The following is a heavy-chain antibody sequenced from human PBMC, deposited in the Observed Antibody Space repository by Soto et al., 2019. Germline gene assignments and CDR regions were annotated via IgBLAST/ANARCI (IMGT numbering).Heavy chain of an antibody. V-gene: IGHV3-23*01. J-gene: IGHJ3*01. D-gene: IGHD3-3*01. CDR2: ISGSADGT. CDR1: GFTFDSYA. CDR3: AKDSVGGYSFWSGYYSDGLDV. Sequence: EVKLLESGGGLAQPGGSLRLSCVGSGFTFDSYAIRWGLQAPGERLPWIAAISGSADGTDYAHSVRGRFTISRDNSKKTVHLQMDSLRVEDTAVYFCAKDSVGGYSFWSGYYSDGLDVWGQGTLVSVS.